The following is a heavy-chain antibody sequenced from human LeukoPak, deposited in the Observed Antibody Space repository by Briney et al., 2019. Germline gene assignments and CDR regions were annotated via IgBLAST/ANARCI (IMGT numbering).Heavy chain of an antibody. Sequence: SVKVSCKASGGTFSSYAISWVRQAPGQGLEWMGGIIPIFGTANYAQKFQGRVTIIADKSTSTAYMELSSLRSEDTAVYYCARGGNRSMDPDDAFDIWGQGTMVTVSS. CDR2: IIPIFGTA. CDR3: ARGGNRSMDPDDAFDI. J-gene: IGHJ3*02. D-gene: IGHD4-23*01. CDR1: GGTFSSYA. V-gene: IGHV1-69*06.